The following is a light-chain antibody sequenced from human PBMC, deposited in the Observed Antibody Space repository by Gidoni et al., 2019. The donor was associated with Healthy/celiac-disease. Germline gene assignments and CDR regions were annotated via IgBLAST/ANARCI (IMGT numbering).Light chain of an antibody. CDR2: EVS. V-gene: IGLV2-14*01. CDR3: SSYTSSSTPNWV. J-gene: IGLJ3*02. CDR1: SSDVGGYNS. Sequence: QSALTQPASVSGSPGQSITISCPGTSSDVGGYNSVSWYQQHTGKAPKLMIYEVSNRPSGVSNRFSGSKSGNTASLTISGLQAEDEADYYCSSYTSSSTPNWVFGGGTKLTVL.